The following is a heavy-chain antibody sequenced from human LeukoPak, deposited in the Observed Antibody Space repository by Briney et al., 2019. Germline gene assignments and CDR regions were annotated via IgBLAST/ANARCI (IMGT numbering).Heavy chain of an antibody. J-gene: IGHJ4*02. CDR1: GFTFSSYG. CDR2: ISYDGSNK. Sequence: GRSLRLSCAASGFTFSSYGMHWVRQAPGKGLEWVAVISYDGSNKYYADSVKGRFTISRDNSKNTLYLQMNSLRAEDTAVYYCAKELAEVDYGDYVSPPLFDYWGQGTLVTVSS. D-gene: IGHD4-17*01. CDR3: AKELAEVDYGDYVSPPLFDY. V-gene: IGHV3-30*18.